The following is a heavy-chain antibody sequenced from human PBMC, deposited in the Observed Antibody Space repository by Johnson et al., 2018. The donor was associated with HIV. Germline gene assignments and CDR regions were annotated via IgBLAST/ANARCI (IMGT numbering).Heavy chain of an antibody. CDR3: AMDPDQYGSGWYLAFDI. J-gene: IGHJ3*02. V-gene: IGHV3-30*04. D-gene: IGHD6-19*01. CDR2: ISYDGSNK. CDR1: GFTFRSHA. Sequence: QVQLVESGRGVVRPGGSLRLSCAASGFTFRSHAMHWVRQAPGKGLEWVAVISYDGSNKYYADSVKGRFTISRNNSKNTLYLQMNSLRGEETAVYYCAMDPDQYGSGWYLAFDIWGQGTMVTVSS.